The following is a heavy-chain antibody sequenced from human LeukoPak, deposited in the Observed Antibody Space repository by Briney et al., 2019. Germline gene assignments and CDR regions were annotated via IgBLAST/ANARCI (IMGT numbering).Heavy chain of an antibody. Sequence: GGSLRLSCAASGFTFSSYWMSWVRQAPGKGLEWVAVISYDGSNKYYADSVKGRFTISRDNSKNTLYLQMNSLRTEDTAVYYCAKGGLQTRNWYFALWGRGTLVTVSS. V-gene: IGHV3-30*18. J-gene: IGHJ2*01. CDR3: AKGGLQTRNWYFAL. CDR1: GFTFSSYW. CDR2: ISYDGSNK. D-gene: IGHD5-18*01.